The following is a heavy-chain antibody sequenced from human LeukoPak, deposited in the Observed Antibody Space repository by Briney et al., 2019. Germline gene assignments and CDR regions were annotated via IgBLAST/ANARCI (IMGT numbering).Heavy chain of an antibody. V-gene: IGHV4-59*01. Sequence: GSLRLSCAASGFTFSSYAMSWIRQPPGKGLEWIGYIYYSGSTNYNPSLKSRVTISVDTSKNQFSLKLSSVTAADTAVYYCARDPGGRSWFDPWGQGTLVTVSS. J-gene: IGHJ5*02. CDR3: ARDPGGRSWFDP. CDR2: IYYSGST. D-gene: IGHD2-15*01. CDR1: GFTFSSYA.